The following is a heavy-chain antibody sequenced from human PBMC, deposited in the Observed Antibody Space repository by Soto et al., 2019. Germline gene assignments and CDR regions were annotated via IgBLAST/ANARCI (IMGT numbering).Heavy chain of an antibody. Sequence: EVQLVQSGAEVKKPGESLKISCKGSGYTFTSYWIGWVRQKPGQGLEWMGIIYPGDSDSRYSPSFQGQVTVSADKSINTAYLQWSSLKASDTAIYYCARPTTYYYDSSGYYPLGFWGQGTLVTVSS. V-gene: IGHV5-51*01. D-gene: IGHD3-22*01. J-gene: IGHJ4*02. CDR3: ARPTTYYYDSSGYYPLGF. CDR2: IYPGDSDS. CDR1: GYTFTSYW.